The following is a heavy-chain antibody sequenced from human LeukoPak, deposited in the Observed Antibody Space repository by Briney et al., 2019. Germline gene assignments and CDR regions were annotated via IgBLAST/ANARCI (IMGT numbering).Heavy chain of an antibody. Sequence: TGGSLRLSCAASGFTVSSNYMSWVRQAPRKGLEWVSSISGSSTNIYYADSVKGRFTISRDNAKNSVYLQMNSLRAEDTAVYYCARDDPSMIAALHYWGQGTLVTVSS. V-gene: IGHV3-21*01. J-gene: IGHJ4*02. CDR3: ARDDPSMIAALHY. D-gene: IGHD6-6*01. CDR2: ISGSSTNI. CDR1: GFTVSSNY.